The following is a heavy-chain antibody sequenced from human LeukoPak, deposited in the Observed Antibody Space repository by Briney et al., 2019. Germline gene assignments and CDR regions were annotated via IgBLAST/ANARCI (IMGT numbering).Heavy chain of an antibody. J-gene: IGHJ4*02. CDR2: ISETSHYI. CDR3: ARAAYSSSWYWDS. D-gene: IGHD6-13*01. V-gene: IGHV3-21*01. CDR1: GFTFSSYS. Sequence: GGSLRLSCGAAGFTFSSYSMIWVRQAPGKGREWVASISETSHYIFYADSLKGRLTISRDNAKNSLYLQMNSLRAEDTAVYYCARAAYSSSWYWDSWGKGSLVTVSS.